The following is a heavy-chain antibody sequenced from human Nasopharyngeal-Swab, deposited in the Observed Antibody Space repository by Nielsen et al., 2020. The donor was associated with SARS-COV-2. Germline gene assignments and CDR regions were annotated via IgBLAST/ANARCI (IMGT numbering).Heavy chain of an antibody. V-gene: IGHV3-74*01. J-gene: IGHJ4*02. CDR1: GFTFSTYW. CDR3: LRDNYGVDY. CDR2: ITGDGSKT. Sequence: GESLKISCAASGFTFSTYWMHWVRQAPGKGLEWISQITGDGSKTNYADSVKGRFTISRDNAKSTLYLQMNGPRVEDSAVYYCLRDNYGVDYWGQGTLVTVSS. D-gene: IGHD3-10*01.